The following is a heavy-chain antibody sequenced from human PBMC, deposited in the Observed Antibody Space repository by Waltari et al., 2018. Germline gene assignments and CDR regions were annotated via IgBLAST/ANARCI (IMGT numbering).Heavy chain of an antibody. CDR1: GGSIRSYY. Sequence: QVQLQESGPGLVKPLETLSLTCSGSGGSIRSYYWTWIRQPAGKGLEWIGHIFTSGITKYNPSLKSRVTMSVDTSKNQFSLKLTSVTAADTAVYYCARESGDYSPFDNWGQGTLVTVSS. CDR2: IFTSGIT. V-gene: IGHV4-4*07. CDR3: ARESGDYSPFDN. D-gene: IGHD4-17*01. J-gene: IGHJ4*02.